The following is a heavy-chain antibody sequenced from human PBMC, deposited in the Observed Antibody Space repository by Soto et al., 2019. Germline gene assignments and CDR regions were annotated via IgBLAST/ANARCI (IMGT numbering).Heavy chain of an antibody. CDR1: GFSLSSSGVG. J-gene: IGHJ3*02. Sequence: QITLKESGPTLVKPTQTLTLTCTFSGFSLSSSGVGVGWIRQPPGKALEWLAIIYWDDDKRYNPSLKSRVTITKDTSKNQVVLTMTNIDPVDTATFYCVHRSPSRGAFEIWGQGTVVTVSS. CDR2: IYWDDDK. V-gene: IGHV2-5*02. CDR3: VHRSPSRGAFEI. D-gene: IGHD2-2*01.